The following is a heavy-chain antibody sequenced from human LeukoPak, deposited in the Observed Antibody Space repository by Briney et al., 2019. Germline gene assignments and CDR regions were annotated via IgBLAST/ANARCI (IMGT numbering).Heavy chain of an antibody. CDR1: GYTLTGYY. V-gene: IGHV1-2*02. CDR3: ARDLKSSSPGFDL. Sequence: ASVKVSCKASGYTLTGYYMHWVRQAPGQGLEWMGWINPNSGGTNYAQKFQGRVTMTRDTSISTAYMELSRLRSDDTAVYYCARDLKSSSPGFDLWGRGTLVTVSS. CDR2: INPNSGGT. J-gene: IGHJ2*01. D-gene: IGHD6-6*01.